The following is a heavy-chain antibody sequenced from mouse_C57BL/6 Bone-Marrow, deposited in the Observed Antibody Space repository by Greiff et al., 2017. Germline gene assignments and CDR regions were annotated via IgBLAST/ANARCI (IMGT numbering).Heavy chain of an antibody. D-gene: IGHD2-4*01. CDR3: AAYDYDAY. Sequence: QVQLQQPGAELVMPGASVKLSCKASGYTFTSYWMRWVKQRPGQGLEWIGEIDPSDSYTNYNQKFKGKSTLTVDKSSSTAYMQLSSLTSEDSAVYYCAAYDYDAYWGQGTLVTVSA. J-gene: IGHJ3*01. V-gene: IGHV1-69*01. CDR1: GYTFTSYW. CDR2: IDPSDSYT.